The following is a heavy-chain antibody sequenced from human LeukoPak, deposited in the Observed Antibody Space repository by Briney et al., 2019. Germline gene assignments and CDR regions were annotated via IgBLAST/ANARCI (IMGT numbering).Heavy chain of an antibody. CDR3: ASPNPIGDLSWLDY. Sequence: GGSLRLSCAASGFTFSSSEMNWVRQAPGKGLEWVSYISSLGTKIYYADSVKGRFTMSRDNAKNSLYLQMNSLRVEDTAVYYCASPNPIGDLSWLDYWGQGALVTVSS. CDR1: GFTFSSSE. J-gene: IGHJ4*02. V-gene: IGHV3-48*03. CDR2: ISSLGTKI. D-gene: IGHD3-10*01.